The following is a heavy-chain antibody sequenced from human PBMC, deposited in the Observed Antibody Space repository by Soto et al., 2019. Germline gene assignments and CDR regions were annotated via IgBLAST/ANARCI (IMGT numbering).Heavy chain of an antibody. V-gene: IGHV3-7*04. D-gene: IGHD6-19*01. CDR1: GFTFSSNW. CDR3: ARGSGWVFDD. J-gene: IGHJ4*02. CDR2: IKKEGSET. Sequence: EVQLVESGGGLVQPGGSLRLSCAASGFTFSSNWMSWVRQAPGKGLEWVANIKKEGSETNYVDIVKGRFTISRDNAKNSLYLQMNSLRVEDTAVYYCARGSGWVFDDWGQGTLVTVSS.